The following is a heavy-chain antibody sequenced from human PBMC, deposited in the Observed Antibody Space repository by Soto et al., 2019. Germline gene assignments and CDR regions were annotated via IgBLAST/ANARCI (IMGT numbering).Heavy chain of an antibody. CDR3: ARGTGELDY. CDR1: GFTFSVYY. D-gene: IGHD3-16*01. Sequence: QVPLVESGGGLVKPGGSLRLSCAASGFTFSVYYMSWIRQAPGKGLEWVSYISGSGSNIYHADSVKGRFTVSRDNDRNSLYLQMNSLRADDTGVYYWARGTGELDYWGQGTLVTVSS. V-gene: IGHV3-11*01. J-gene: IGHJ4*02. CDR2: ISGSGSNI.